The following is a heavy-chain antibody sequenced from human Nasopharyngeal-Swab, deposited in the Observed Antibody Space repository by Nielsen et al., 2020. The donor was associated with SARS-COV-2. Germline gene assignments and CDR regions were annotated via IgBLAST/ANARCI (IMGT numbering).Heavy chain of an antibody. D-gene: IGHD5-24*01. CDR1: GFTFDDYA. CDR2: ISWNSGSI. CDR3: AKLPTILSDAFDI. J-gene: IGHJ3*02. Sequence: GGSLRLSCAASGFTFDDYAMHWVRQAPGKGLKWVSGISWNSGSIGYADSVKGRFTISRDNAKNSLYLQMNSLRAEDTALYYCAKLPTILSDAFDIWGQGTMVTVSS. V-gene: IGHV3-9*01.